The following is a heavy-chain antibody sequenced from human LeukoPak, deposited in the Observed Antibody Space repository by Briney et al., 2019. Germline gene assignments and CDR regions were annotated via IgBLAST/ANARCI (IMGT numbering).Heavy chain of an antibody. D-gene: IGHD2-2*01. CDR1: GYTFTSYY. V-gene: IGHV1-46*01. J-gene: IGHJ4*02. CDR2: INPSGGST. Sequence: ASVKVSCKVSGYTFTSYYMHWVRQAPGQGLEWMGIINPSGGSTSYAQKFQGRVTMTRDTSTSTVYMELSSLRSEDTAVYYCASLGYCSSTSCPDHDYWGQGTLVTVSS. CDR3: ASLGYCSSTSCPDHDY.